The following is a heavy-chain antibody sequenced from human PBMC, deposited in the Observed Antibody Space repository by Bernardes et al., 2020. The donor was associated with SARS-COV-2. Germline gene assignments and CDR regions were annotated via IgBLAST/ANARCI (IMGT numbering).Heavy chain of an antibody. CDR2: IYSDGST. J-gene: IGHJ4*02. CDR1: GDSLSSSIYY. Sequence: SETLSLTCTVSGDSLSSSIYYWGWIRQSPGQGLEWIGIIYSDGSTYFNPSMRSRLTMAVDTSKNQFSLSLASVTAADTAVYFCARQGMVVPSATNYWGQGVLVTVTS. V-gene: IGHV4-39*01. D-gene: IGHD2-15*01. CDR3: ARQGMVVPSATNY.